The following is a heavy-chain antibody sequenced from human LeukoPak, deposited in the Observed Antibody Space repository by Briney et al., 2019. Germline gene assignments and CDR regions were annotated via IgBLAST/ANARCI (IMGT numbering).Heavy chain of an antibody. D-gene: IGHD6-19*01. CDR1: GGSISSYY. V-gene: IGHV4-59*01. J-gene: IGHJ2*01. Sequence: SETLSLTCTVSGGSISSYYWSWIRQPPGKGLEWIGDIYYSGSTNYSPSLKSRVTISLDTSKNQFSLKLSSVTAADTAVYYCARVGSGWGRYFDLWGRGTLVTVSS. CDR3: ARVGSGWGRYFDL. CDR2: IYYSGST.